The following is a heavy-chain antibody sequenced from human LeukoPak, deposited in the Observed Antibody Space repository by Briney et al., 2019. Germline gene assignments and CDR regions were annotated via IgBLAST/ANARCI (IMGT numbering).Heavy chain of an antibody. Sequence: GRSLRLPXAASGFTFSSYAMHWVRRASGKALEYVIAISSNGGSTYYANSVKGRFTISRDNSKNTLYLQMGSLRAEDMAVYYCARDGYGGNPNWFDPWGQGTLVTVSS. V-gene: IGHV3-64*01. D-gene: IGHD4-23*01. CDR1: GFTFSSYA. CDR3: ARDGYGGNPNWFDP. J-gene: IGHJ5*02. CDR2: ISSNGGST.